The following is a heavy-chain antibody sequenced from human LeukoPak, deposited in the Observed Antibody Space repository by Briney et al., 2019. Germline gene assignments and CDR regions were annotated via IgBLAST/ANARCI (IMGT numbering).Heavy chain of an antibody. CDR1: GYTFTGYY. CDR3: ARGIPETHYYGMDV. V-gene: IGHV1-2*02. CDR2: INPNSGGT. J-gene: IGHJ6*02. D-gene: IGHD2-2*01. Sequence: GASVKVSCKASGYTFTGYYMHWVRQAPGQGLEWMGWINPNSGGTNYAQKFQGRVTMTRDTSISTAYMELSRLRSGDTAVYYCARGIPETHYYGMDVWGQGTTVTVSS.